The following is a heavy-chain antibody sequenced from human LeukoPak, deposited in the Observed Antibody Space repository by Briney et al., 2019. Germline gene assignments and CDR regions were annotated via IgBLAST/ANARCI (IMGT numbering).Heavy chain of an antibody. CDR2: IKEDRTAD. CDR3: VRGGWELDY. CDR1: GFSVRDFW. Sequence: PGGSLRHSCAASGFSVRDFWLAWVRQAPGKGLEWVAHIKEDRTADYYVDSVKGRFSISKDDGKNSLHLQMNSLRVEDTAVYYCVRGGWELDYWGQGTLVTVSS. J-gene: IGHJ4*02. D-gene: IGHD1-1*01. V-gene: IGHV3-7*01.